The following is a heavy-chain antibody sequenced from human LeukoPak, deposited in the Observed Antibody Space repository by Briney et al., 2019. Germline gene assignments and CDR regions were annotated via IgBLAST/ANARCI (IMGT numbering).Heavy chain of an antibody. Sequence: ASVKVSCKASGYTFTSYGISWVRQARGQGLEWMGWISAYNGNTHYAQKLQGRVTMTTDTSTSTAYMKLSSLRSDDTAVYYCARGPYVLLWFGEFPSFDYWGQGTLVAVSS. CDR3: ARGPYVLLWFGEFPSFDY. V-gene: IGHV1-18*01. CDR2: ISAYNGNT. J-gene: IGHJ4*02. CDR1: GYTFTSYG. D-gene: IGHD3-10*01.